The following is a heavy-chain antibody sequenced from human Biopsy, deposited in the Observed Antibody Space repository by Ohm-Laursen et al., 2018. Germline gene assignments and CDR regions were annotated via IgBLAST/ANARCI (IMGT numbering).Heavy chain of an antibody. CDR3: AREPRIAAVAYFDP. J-gene: IGHJ5*02. CDR2: IYSGGNT. CDR1: GDSLTSGPEN. D-gene: IGHD6-13*01. Sequence: TLSLTCTVSGDSLTSGPENWSWIRQSPGQGLEYIGFIYSGGNTNYNPPLKSRVTMSVDTSKNQFSLILSSMTAADTAVYYCAREPRIAAVAYFDPWGQGTLVTVSS. V-gene: IGHV4-61*01.